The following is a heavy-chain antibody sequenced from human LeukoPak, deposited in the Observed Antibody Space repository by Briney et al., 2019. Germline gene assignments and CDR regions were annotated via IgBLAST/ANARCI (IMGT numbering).Heavy chain of an antibody. CDR3: ARGYSSSWYLNWFDP. V-gene: IGHV4-38-2*02. Sequence: PSETLSLTCTVSGYSISSGYYWAWLRQTPGKGLEWIGNIYHTGSTYYNPSLKSRVTISVDTSRNQFSLKLNSVTAADTAVYYCARGYSSSWYLNWFDPWGQGTLVTVSS. D-gene: IGHD6-13*01. CDR2: IYHTGST. CDR1: GYSISSGYY. J-gene: IGHJ5*02.